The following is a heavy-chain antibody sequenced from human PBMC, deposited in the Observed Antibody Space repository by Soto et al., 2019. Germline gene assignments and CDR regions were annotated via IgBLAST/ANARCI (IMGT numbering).Heavy chain of an antibody. CDR3: ARGRGYYDSSGYYPYYFDY. Sequence: GGSLRLSCAASGFTFSSYDMHWVRQATGKGLEWVSAIGTAGDTYYPGSVKGRFTISRENAKNSLYLQMNSLRAGDTAVYYCARGRGYYDSSGYYPYYFDYWGQGTLVTVSS. V-gene: IGHV3-13*04. D-gene: IGHD3-22*01. CDR2: IGTAGDT. CDR1: GFTFSSYD. J-gene: IGHJ4*02.